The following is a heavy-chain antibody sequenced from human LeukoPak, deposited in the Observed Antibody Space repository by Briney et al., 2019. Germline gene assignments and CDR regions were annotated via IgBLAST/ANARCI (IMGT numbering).Heavy chain of an antibody. CDR1: GFTFSSYS. V-gene: IGHV3-21*01. J-gene: IGHJ4*02. CDR3: ARVAGQQLVDY. D-gene: IGHD6-13*01. CDR2: ISSSSSYL. Sequence: PGGSLRLSCAASGFTFSSYSMNWAREAPGRGVAFISYISSSSSYLYYADSVKGRFTISRDNAKNSLYLQMNSLRAEDTAVYYCARVAGQQLVDYWGQGTLVTVSS.